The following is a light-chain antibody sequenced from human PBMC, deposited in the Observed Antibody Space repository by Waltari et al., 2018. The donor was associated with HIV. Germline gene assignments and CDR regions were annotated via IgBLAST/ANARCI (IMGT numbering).Light chain of an antibody. CDR2: DDR. V-gene: IGLV3-21*02. Sequence: SYVLTQSASVSVALVRTASIACHGNNLGSKSVHWYQQKPGQAPALVIYDDRDRPSGIPERFSGSNSGHTATLSIGRVEAGDEADYYCQVWESSSDHVVIGGGTKLTV. CDR1: NLGSKS. J-gene: IGLJ2*01. CDR3: QVWESSSDHVV.